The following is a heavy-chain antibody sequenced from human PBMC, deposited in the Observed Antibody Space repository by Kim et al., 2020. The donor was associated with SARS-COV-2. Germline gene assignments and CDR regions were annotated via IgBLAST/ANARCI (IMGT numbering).Heavy chain of an antibody. J-gene: IGHJ4*02. CDR2: IGSVGDPT. V-gene: IGHV3-30-3*01. CDR1: GFTFNNHA. CDR3: ARDFIAGPPVYCDY. Sequence: GGSLRLSCAASGFTFNNHAMHWVRQAPGKGLEWVAVIGSVGDPTYYADSLKGRFTISRDNSKNTLYLQIESLRPEDTAVYYCARDFIAGPPVYCDYWGQRPLLTVSS.